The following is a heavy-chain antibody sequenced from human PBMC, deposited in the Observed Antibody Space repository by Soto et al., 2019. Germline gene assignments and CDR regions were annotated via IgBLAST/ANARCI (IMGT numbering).Heavy chain of an antibody. J-gene: IGHJ5*02. CDR3: ARGKYSSGWYVHNWFDP. D-gene: IGHD6-19*01. CDR2: IYYSGST. V-gene: IGHV4-59*01. Sequence: SETLSLTCTVSGGSISSYYWSWIRQHPGKGLEWIGYIYYSGSTNYNPSLRSRVTISVDTSKNQFSLKLNSVTAADTAVYYCARGKYSSGWYVHNWFDPWGQGTLVTVSS. CDR1: GGSISSYY.